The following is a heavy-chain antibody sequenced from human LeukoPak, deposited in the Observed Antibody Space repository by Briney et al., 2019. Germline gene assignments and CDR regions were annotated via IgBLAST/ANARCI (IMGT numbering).Heavy chain of an antibody. CDR2: ISSSSSTI. CDR1: GFTLSDHY. J-gene: IGHJ4*02. Sequence: GGSLILSCAASGFTLSDHYMSWVRQAPGKGLEWVSYISSSSSTIYYADSVKGRVTISRDNAKNSLYLQMNSLRDEDTAVYYCARDPYSSTWYGPFDYWGQGTLVTVSS. CDR3: ARDPYSSTWYGPFDY. V-gene: IGHV3-11*04. D-gene: IGHD6-13*01.